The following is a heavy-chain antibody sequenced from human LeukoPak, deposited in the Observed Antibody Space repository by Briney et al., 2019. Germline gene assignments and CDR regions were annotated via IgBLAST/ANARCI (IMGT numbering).Heavy chain of an antibody. Sequence: SETLSLTCTVSGASISGYYWSWIRQPPGKGLEWIGYIYSSGATNYNPSLKSRVTISIDTSKNQFSLKVRSLTAADTAVYYCAGLVAIAAAGIWGQGTLVTVSS. J-gene: IGHJ4*02. V-gene: IGHV4-59*08. CDR3: AGLVAIAAAGI. CDR2: IYSSGAT. CDR1: GASISGYY. D-gene: IGHD6-13*01.